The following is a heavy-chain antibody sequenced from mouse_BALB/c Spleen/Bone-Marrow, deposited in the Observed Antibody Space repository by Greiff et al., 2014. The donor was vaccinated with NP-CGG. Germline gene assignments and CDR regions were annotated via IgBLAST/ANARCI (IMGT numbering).Heavy chain of an antibody. V-gene: IGHV1-9*01. CDR1: GYTFSSYW. Sequence: QVQLKESGAELMKPGASVKISCEATGYTFSSYWIEWVKQRPGHGLEWIGEILPGSGSTNYNEKFKGKATFTADTSSNTAYMQLSSLTSEDSAVYYCARNGNYPAWFAYWGQGTLVTVSA. CDR3: ARNGNYPAWFAY. CDR2: ILPGSGST. J-gene: IGHJ3*01. D-gene: IGHD2-1*01.